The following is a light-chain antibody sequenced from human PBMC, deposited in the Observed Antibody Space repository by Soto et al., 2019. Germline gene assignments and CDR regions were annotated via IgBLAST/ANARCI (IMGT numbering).Light chain of an antibody. CDR1: QSVVSSS. V-gene: IGKV3-20*01. Sequence: VLTQSPDTLSLSPGERATLSCRASQSVVSSSLGWYQQKPGQAPRLVIFDISNRATGIPDRFSGSGSGTDCTLTISRLEPEDFAVYYCQLYGSSPPYIFGPGTKVDIK. CDR3: QLYGSSPPYI. CDR2: DIS. J-gene: IGKJ2*01.